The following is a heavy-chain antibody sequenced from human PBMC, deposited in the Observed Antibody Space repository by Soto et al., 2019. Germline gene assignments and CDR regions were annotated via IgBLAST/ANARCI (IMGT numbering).Heavy chain of an antibody. D-gene: IGHD6-19*01. J-gene: IGHJ4*02. CDR1: GYTFTTYA. CDR2: INAGNSNT. V-gene: IGHV1-3*01. Sequence: QVQLVQSGAEVKKPGASVKVFCKASGYTFTTYAMHWVRQVPGQRFEWMGWINAGNSNTKYSQKFQGRVTITRDTSASTAYMELSSLRFEDTGVYYCARDGAVAGNINFDYWGQGTLVTVSS. CDR3: ARDGAVAGNINFDY.